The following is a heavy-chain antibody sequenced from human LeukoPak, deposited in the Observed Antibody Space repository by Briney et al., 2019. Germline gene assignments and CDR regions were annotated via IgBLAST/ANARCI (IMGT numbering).Heavy chain of an antibody. Sequence: VSVKVSCKASGYTFTGYYMHWVRQAPGQGLEWMEWINPNSGGTNYAQKFQGRVTMTRDTSISTAYMELSRLRSDDTAVYYCAMTYSSGWYYFDYWGQGTLVTVSS. D-gene: IGHD6-19*01. CDR3: AMTYSSGWYYFDY. J-gene: IGHJ4*02. V-gene: IGHV1-2*02. CDR2: INPNSGGT. CDR1: GYTFTGYY.